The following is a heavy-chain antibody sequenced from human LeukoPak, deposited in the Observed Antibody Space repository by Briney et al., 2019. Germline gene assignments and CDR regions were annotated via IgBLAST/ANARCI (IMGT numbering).Heavy chain of an antibody. D-gene: IGHD6-13*01. CDR3: AKRADGSSWSLGS. J-gene: IGHJ4*02. CDR1: GFTFSSYA. V-gene: IGHV3-30*18. Sequence: GRSLRLSCAASGFTFSSYAMHWVRQAPGKGLEWVAVISDDGSKKYYADSVKGRFTISRDQSKNTAYLKMNSMSAEDTALYYCAKRADGSSWSLGSWGQGTLVIVPS. CDR2: ISDDGSKK.